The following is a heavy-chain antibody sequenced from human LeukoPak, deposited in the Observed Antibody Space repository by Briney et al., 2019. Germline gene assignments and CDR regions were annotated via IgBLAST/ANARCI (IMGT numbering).Heavy chain of an antibody. CDR3: ARTYDYVWGSYRSLDY. D-gene: IGHD3-16*02. V-gene: IGHV1-18*01. Sequence: ASVKVSCKASGGTFSSHAISWVRQAPGQGLEWMGWISAYNGNTNYAQKLQGRVTMTTDTSTSTAYMELRSLRSDNTAVYYCARTYDYVWGSYRSLDYWGQGTLVTVSS. J-gene: IGHJ4*02. CDR2: ISAYNGNT. CDR1: GGTFSSHA.